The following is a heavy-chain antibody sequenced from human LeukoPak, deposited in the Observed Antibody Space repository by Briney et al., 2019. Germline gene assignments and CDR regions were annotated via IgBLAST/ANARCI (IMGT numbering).Heavy chain of an antibody. V-gene: IGHV3-23*01. J-gene: IGHJ4*02. CDR3: AKDFRIGYSAHFDY. D-gene: IGHD2-21*01. CDR1: GFTFRSHA. CDR2: IYENGGTT. Sequence: GGSLRLSCVASGFTFRSHAMSWVRQAPEKGLEFVSGIYENGGTTYYADSVKGRFSISRDNSKNTLYLQMDSLRGEDTAVYYCAKDFRIGYSAHFDYWGQGALVTVSS.